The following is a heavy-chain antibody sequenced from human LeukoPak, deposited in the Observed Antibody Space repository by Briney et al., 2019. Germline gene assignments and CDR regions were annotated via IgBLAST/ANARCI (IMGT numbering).Heavy chain of an antibody. J-gene: IGHJ4*02. Sequence: APVKVSCKASGYTFIGCYMHWVRQAPGQGLEWMGWINPHGGGATYAQKFQGRVTMTRDTSISTAYRELSRLRSDDTAVYYCARQYSISSGEVFFDYWGQGTLVTVSS. CDR1: GYTFIGCY. D-gene: IGHD6-6*01. CDR2: INPHGGGA. CDR3: ARQYSISSGEVFFDY. V-gene: IGHV1-2*02.